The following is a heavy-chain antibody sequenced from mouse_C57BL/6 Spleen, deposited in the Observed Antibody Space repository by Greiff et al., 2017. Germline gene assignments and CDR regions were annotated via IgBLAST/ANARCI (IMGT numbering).Heavy chain of an antibody. CDR1: GYTFTSYW. Sequence: QVQLKQPGAELLKPGASVKLSCKASGYTFTSYWMQWVKQRPGQGLEWIGEIDPSDSYTNYNQKFKGKATLTVDTSSSTAYMQLSSLTSEDSAVYYCARGGSSGYGAMDYWGQGTSVTVSS. J-gene: IGHJ4*01. CDR2: IDPSDSYT. CDR3: ARGGSSGYGAMDY. V-gene: IGHV1-50*01. D-gene: IGHD3-2*02.